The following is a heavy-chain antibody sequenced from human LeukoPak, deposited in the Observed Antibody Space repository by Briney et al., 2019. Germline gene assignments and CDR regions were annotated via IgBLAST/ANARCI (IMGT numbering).Heavy chain of an antibody. Sequence: GASVKVSCKASGYTFTGYYMHWVRQAPGQGLEWMGRINPNSGGTNYAQKFQVRVTMTRDTSISTAYMELSRLRSDDTAVYYCARGIAGYSSGHHFDYWGQGTLVTASS. J-gene: IGHJ4*02. CDR3: ARGIAGYSSGHHFDY. CDR1: GYTFTGYY. D-gene: IGHD6-19*01. CDR2: INPNSGGT. V-gene: IGHV1-2*06.